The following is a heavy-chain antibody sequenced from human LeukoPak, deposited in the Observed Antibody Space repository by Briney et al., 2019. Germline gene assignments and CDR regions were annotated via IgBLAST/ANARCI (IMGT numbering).Heavy chain of an antibody. CDR3: ARGGIAVAGYFDY. CDR1: GVTFSSYW. Sequence: GGSLRLSCAASGVTFSSYWMHWVRQAPGKGLVWVSRINSDGSSTSYADSVKSRFTISRDNAKNTLYLQMNSLRAEDTAVYYCARGGIAVAGYFDYWGQGTLVTVSS. V-gene: IGHV3-74*01. D-gene: IGHD6-19*01. J-gene: IGHJ4*02. CDR2: INSDGSST.